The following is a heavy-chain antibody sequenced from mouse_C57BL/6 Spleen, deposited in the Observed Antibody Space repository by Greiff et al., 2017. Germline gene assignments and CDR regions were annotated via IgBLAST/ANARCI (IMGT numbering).Heavy chain of an antibody. V-gene: IGHV5-12*01. J-gene: IGHJ4*01. CDR1: GFTFSDYY. CDR3: ESLYDGDNYYAMDY. Sequence: EVKLMESGGGLVQPGGSLKLSCAASGFTFSDYYMYWVRQTPEKRLEWVAYISNGGGSTYYPDTVEDRFTISSDNAKNTLYMQMSRLKSENTAMYYCESLYDGDNYYAMDYWGQGTSVTVSS. CDR2: ISNGGGST. D-gene: IGHD2-3*01.